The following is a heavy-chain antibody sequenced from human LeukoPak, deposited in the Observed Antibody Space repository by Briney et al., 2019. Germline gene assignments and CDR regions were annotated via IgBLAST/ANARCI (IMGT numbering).Heavy chain of an antibody. CDR2: IYYTGSI. V-gene: IGHV4-28*05. J-gene: IGHJ6*03. CDR3: VRSKGYYYYYMDV. CDR1: GYSISSKNW. Sequence: SDTLSLTCVVSGYSISSKNWWGWVRQPPGKGLEWIGYIYYTGSIYYNPSLKSRVTMSVDTSKSQFSLKLNSVTAVDTAVYYCVRSKGYYYYYMDVWGKGTTVTVSS.